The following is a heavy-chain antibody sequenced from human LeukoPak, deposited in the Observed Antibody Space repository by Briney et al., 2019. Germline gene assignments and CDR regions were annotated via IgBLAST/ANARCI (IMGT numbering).Heavy chain of an antibody. V-gene: IGHV3-23*01. J-gene: IGHJ4*02. CDR2: ISGSGGST. CDR3: AKVVATVRWFDY. D-gene: IGHD5-12*01. Sequence: QSGGSLELSCAASGFTFSSYAMSWVRQAPGKGLEWVSAISGSGGSTYYADSVKGRFTISRDNSKNTLYLQMNSLRAEDTAVYYCAKVVATVRWFDYWGQGTLVTVSS. CDR1: GFTFSSYA.